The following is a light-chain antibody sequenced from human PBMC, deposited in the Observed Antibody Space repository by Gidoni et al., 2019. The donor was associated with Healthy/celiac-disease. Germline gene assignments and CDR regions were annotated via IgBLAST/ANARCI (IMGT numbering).Light chain of an antibody. J-gene: IGKJ1*01. V-gene: IGKV3-11*01. Sequence: EIVLTQSPATLSLSPGERATLSCRASQGVSSYLAWYQQKPGQAPRLLIDDASNRATGIPARFSGSGSGTDFTLTISSLEPEDFAVYYCQQRSNWPAWTFGQGTKVEIK. CDR3: QQRSNWPAWT. CDR1: QGVSSY. CDR2: DAS.